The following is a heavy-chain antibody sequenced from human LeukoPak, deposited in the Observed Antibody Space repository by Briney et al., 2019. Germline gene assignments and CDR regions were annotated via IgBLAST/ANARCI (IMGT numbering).Heavy chain of an antibody. CDR2: INHSGST. Sequence: SETLSLTCAVYGGSFSGYYWSWIRQPPGKGLEWIGEINHSGSTNYNPSLKSRVTISVDTSKNQFSLKLSSVTAADTAVYYCASAAGTRAFDIWGQGTMVTVSS. V-gene: IGHV4-34*01. J-gene: IGHJ3*02. D-gene: IGHD6-13*01. CDR1: GGSFSGYY. CDR3: ASAAGTRAFDI.